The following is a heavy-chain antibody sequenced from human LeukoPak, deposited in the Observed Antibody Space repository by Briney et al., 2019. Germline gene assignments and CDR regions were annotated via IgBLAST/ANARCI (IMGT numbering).Heavy chain of an antibody. J-gene: IGHJ4*02. V-gene: IGHV4-34*01. Sequence: SETLSLTCAVYGGSFSGYYWSWIRQPPGKGLEWIGEINHSGSTNFNPSLKSRVTISVDTSKSQFSLRLSSVTAADTAVYYCARGFRGDNFDYWGQGTLVTVSS. CDR3: ARGFRGDNFDY. CDR1: GGSFSGYY. CDR2: INHSGST. D-gene: IGHD7-27*01.